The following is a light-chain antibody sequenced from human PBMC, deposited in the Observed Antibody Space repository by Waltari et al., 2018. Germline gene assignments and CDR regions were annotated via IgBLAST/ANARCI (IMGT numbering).Light chain of an antibody. CDR1: SGHSSNT. V-gene: IGLV4-69*01. CDR2: LNADGSH. J-gene: IGLJ3*02. Sequence: QLALTQSPSASASLGASTKPTCTLPSGHSSNTIAWLQQLPEKGPRFLMKLNADGSHSRGAEIPDRFSGSSSGAERYLTISSLQPEDEADYYCQTGGHGTWVFGGGTKLTVL. CDR3: QTGGHGTWV.